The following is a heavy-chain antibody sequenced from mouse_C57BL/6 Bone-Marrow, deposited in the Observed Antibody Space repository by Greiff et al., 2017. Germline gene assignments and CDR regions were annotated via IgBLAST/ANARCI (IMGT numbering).Heavy chain of an antibody. V-gene: IGHV5-2*01. CDR1: EYEFPSHD. CDR2: INSDGGST. J-gene: IGHJ1*03. Sequence: EVPGVESGGGLVQPGESLKLSCESNEYEFPSHDMSWVRKTPEKRLELVAAINSDGGSTYSPATMERRFIISRDNTKKTLYLQMSSLRAEDTALYYCARHHYYGGWGYFDDWGTGTTVTVSS. CDR3: ARHHYYGGWGYFDD. D-gene: IGHD1-2*01.